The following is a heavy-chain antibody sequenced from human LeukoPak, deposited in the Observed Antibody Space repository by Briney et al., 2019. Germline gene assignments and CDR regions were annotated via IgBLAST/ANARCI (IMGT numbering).Heavy chain of an antibody. CDR3: ARRGGIVVVPAAIHRFDP. V-gene: IGHV4-4*02. Sequence: PSETLSLTCGVSGDSVTSTRWWSWVRQTPGKGLEWIGEINHSGSTNYNPSLKSRVTISVDTSKNQFSLKLSSVTAADTAVYYCARRGGIVVVPAAIHRFDPWGQGTLVTVSS. J-gene: IGHJ5*02. D-gene: IGHD2-2*01. CDR2: INHSGST. CDR1: GDSVTSTRW.